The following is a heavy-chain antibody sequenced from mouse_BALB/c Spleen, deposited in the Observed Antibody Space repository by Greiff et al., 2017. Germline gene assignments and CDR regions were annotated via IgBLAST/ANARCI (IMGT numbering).Heavy chain of an antibody. D-gene: IGHD6-5*01. CDR1: GFSLTGYG. Sequence: QVQLQQSGPGLVAPSQSLSITCTVSGFSLTGYGVNWVRQPPGKGLEWLGMIWGDGSTDYNSALKSRLSISKDNSKSQVFFKMNSLQANDTAIYYCAGSYDYYAMDYWGQGTSVTVSS. CDR2: IWGDGST. CDR3: AGSYDYYAMDY. J-gene: IGHJ4*01. V-gene: IGHV2-6-7*01.